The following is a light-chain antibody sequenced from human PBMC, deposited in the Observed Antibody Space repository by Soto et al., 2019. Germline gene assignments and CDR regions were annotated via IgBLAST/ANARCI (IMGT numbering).Light chain of an antibody. CDR3: QQYGSSALT. CDR1: QSVSSIY. J-gene: IGKJ4*01. Sequence: EIVLTQSPGTLSLSPGERATLSCRASQSVSSIYLAWYQQKPGQAPRLLIYGASSRATGIPDRFSGSGSGTDFTLTISRLEPEDFAVYFCQQYGSSALTFGGGTKVEI. V-gene: IGKV3-20*01. CDR2: GAS.